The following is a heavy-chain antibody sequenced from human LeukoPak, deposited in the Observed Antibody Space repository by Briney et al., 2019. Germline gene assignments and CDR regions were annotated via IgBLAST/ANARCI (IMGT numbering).Heavy chain of an antibody. J-gene: IGHJ4*02. V-gene: IGHV4-34*01. D-gene: IGHD5-18*01. Sequence: SETLSLTCAVYGGSFSGYYWSWIRQPPGKGLEWIGEINHSGSTNYNPSLKSRVTISVDTSKNQFSLKLSSVTAADTAVYYCARPNTATVPYYFDYWGQGTLVTVSS. CDR3: ARPNTATVPYYFDY. CDR2: INHSGST. CDR1: GGSFSGYY.